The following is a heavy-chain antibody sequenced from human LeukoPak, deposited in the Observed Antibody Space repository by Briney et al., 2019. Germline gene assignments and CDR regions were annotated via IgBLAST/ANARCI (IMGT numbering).Heavy chain of an antibody. J-gene: IGHJ4*02. V-gene: IGHV4-59*01. D-gene: IGHD2/OR15-2a*01. CDR3: ASGVRGYYFYDC. Sequence: SEILSLTCTVSGGSISSYYWSWIRQPPGKGLEWIGYIYYSGNTNYNPSLKSRVTISVDTSKNQFSLKLSSVTAADTAVYYCASGVRGYYFYDCWGQGTLVTVSS. CDR1: GGSISSYY. CDR2: IYYSGNT.